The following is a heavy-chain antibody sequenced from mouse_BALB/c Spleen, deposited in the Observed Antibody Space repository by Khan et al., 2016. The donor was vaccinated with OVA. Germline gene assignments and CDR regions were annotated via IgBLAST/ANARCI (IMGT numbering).Heavy chain of an antibody. V-gene: IGHV2-6-1*01. CDR1: GFSLTNYG. CDR2: IWSVGST. D-gene: IGHD2-10*01. J-gene: IGHJ4*01. Sequence: QVQLKESGPGLVAPSQSLSITCTISGFSLTNYGVHWVRQPPGKGLEWLVVIWSVGSTTYNSALKSRLTISKDNSKSQVFLKMNSLQSEDTAVYFCARQPYYHYNIMDYWGQGTSVTVSS. CDR3: ARQPYYHYNIMDY.